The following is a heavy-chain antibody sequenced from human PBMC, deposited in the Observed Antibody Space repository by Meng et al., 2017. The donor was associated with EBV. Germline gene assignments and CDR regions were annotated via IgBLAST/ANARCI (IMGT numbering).Heavy chain of an antibody. J-gene: IGHJ4*02. CDR1: EFNLRNYG. CDR2: INTSGGNT. V-gene: IGHV3-23*01. Sequence: VHLCGSGGGLGQPGGAFRLAGPASEFNLRNYGMTWVRQAPGKGLEWVSSINTSGGNTHYADSVEGRFTISRDNSKNTLYLQMNSLRAEDTAVYYCANQLWDGGEWGQGTLVTVSS. CDR3: ANQLWDGGE. D-gene: IGHD3-16*01.